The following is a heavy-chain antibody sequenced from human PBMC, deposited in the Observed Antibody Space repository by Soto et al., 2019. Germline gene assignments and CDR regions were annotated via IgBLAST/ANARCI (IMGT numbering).Heavy chain of an antibody. Sequence: GGSLRLSCAASGFTFSSYSMNWVRQAPGKGLEWVSSISSSSSYIYYADSVKGRFTISRDNAKNSLYLQMNSLRAEDTAVYYCARPRYSSSWCFDYWGQGTLVTVSS. CDR1: GFTFSSYS. J-gene: IGHJ4*02. CDR3: ARPRYSSSWCFDY. V-gene: IGHV3-21*01. D-gene: IGHD6-13*01. CDR2: ISSSSSYI.